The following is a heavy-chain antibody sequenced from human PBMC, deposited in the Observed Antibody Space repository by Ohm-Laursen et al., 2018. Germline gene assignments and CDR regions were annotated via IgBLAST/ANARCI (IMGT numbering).Heavy chain of an antibody. CDR2: IYYSGST. Sequence: SETLSLTCAVSGGSIRSNSWSWVPQPPGKGLEWIGYIYYSGSTNYNPSLKSRVTISGDTSKNQFSLKMSSVTAADTAVYYCARGSVAPDYWGQGTLVTVSS. J-gene: IGHJ4*02. V-gene: IGHV4-59*01. CDR1: GGSIRSNS. CDR3: ARGSVAPDY. D-gene: IGHD6-19*01.